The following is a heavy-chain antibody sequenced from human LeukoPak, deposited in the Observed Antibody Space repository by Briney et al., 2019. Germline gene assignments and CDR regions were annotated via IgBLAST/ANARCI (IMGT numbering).Heavy chain of an antibody. D-gene: IGHD3-10*01. CDR2: IKQGGSEK. Sequence: GGSLRLSCAASGFTFSTYWMTWVRQAPGKGLEWVANIKQGGSEKYYVDSVKGRFTISRDNAKNSLYLQMNSLRAEDTAVYYCARPHPNYYGSGSNLDWGQGTLVTVSS. J-gene: IGHJ4*02. V-gene: IGHV3-7*01. CDR1: GFTFSTYW. CDR3: ARPHPNYYGSGSNLD.